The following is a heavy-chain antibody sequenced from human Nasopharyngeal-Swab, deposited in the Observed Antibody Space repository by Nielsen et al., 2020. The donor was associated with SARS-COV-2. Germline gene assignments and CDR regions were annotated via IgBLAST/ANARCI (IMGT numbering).Heavy chain of an antibody. CDR1: AYTFTSSD. CDR3: ARCSGGSCRFDY. D-gene: IGHD2-15*01. V-gene: IGHV1-8*01. J-gene: IGHJ4*02. Sequence: ASVKVSCKASAYTFTSSDINWVRQATGQGLEWMGWMNPNSGNTGYAQKFQGRVTMTRNTYISTAYMELSSMRSEDTAVYYCARCSGGSCRFDYWGQGTLVTVSS. CDR2: MNPNSGNT.